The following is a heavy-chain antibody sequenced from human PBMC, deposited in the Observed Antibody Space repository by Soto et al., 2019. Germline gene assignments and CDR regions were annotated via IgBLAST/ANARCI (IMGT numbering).Heavy chain of an antibody. V-gene: IGHV3-30-3*01. CDR3: ARGGAWNKDYYFDY. D-gene: IGHD2-15*01. J-gene: IGHJ4*02. CDR1: GFTFSSYA. Sequence: QVQLVESGGGVVQPGRSLRLSCAASGFTFSSYAMHWVRQAPGKGLEWVAVISYDGSNKYYADSVKGRFTISRDNSKNTLYLQMNSLRAEDTAVYYCARGGAWNKDYYFDYWGQGTLVTVSS. CDR2: ISYDGSNK.